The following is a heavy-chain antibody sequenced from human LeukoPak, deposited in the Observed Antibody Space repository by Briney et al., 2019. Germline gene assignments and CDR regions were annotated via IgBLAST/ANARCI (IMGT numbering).Heavy chain of an antibody. D-gene: IGHD6-13*01. V-gene: IGHV3-7*01. CDR2: IKQDGSEK. Sequence: PGGSLRLSCAASGFNFNNYWMAWVRQTPGKGLEWLASIKQDGSEKYYVDSVKGRFTVSRDNADNLLYLQMNRLRAEDTAVFYCARSSSSSWFYAFDIWGQGTVVTVS. CDR3: ARSSSSSWFYAFDI. J-gene: IGHJ3*02. CDR1: GFNFNNYW.